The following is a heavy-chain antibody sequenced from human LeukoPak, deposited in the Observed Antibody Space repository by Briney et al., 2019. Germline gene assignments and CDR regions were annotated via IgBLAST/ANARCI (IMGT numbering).Heavy chain of an antibody. V-gene: IGHV4-34*01. J-gene: IGHJ4*02. CDR3: ASAPRFRYSYGRNFDY. Sequence: SETLSLTCAVYGGSFSGYYWSWIRQPPGKGLEWIGEINHSGSTNYNPSLKSRVTISVDTSKNQFSLKLSSVTAPDTAVYYCASAPRFRYSYGRNFDYWGQGTLVTVSS. CDR1: GGSFSGYY. CDR2: INHSGST. D-gene: IGHD5-18*01.